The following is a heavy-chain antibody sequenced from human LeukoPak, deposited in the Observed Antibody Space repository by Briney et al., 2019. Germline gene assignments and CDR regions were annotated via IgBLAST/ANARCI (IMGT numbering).Heavy chain of an antibody. V-gene: IGHV4-4*07. Sequence: SETLSLTCTVSGGSINSYYWSWIRQPAGKGLEWIGRIYSTGSTNYNPSLKSRVTMSVDTSKNHFSLKLNSVTAADTAVYYCARHLGAQSLVAFDIWGQGTMVTVSS. J-gene: IGHJ3*02. CDR3: ARHLGAQSLVAFDI. CDR2: IYSTGST. CDR1: GGSINSYY.